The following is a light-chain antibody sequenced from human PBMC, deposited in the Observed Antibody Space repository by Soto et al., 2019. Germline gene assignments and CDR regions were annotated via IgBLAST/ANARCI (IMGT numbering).Light chain of an antibody. V-gene: IGKV1-5*03. CDR2: KAS. J-gene: IGKJ1*01. CDR3: QQYNFYART. CDR1: QSISTW. Sequence: DIQMTQSPSTLSASVGETVTITCRASQSISTWLAWYQQKAGKAPKLLIYKASSLQSGVPSRLSGIGSGTEFTLTISGLQPDDFATYYCQQYNFYARTFGQGTKVEIK.